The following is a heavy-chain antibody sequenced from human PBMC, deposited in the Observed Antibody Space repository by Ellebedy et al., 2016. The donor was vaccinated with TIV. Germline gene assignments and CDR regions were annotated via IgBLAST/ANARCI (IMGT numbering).Heavy chain of an antibody. Sequence: GESLKISCAASGFTFSAYWMTWVRQAPGKGLEWVANIKQDGSEKYYVDSVKGRFTISRDNGKNSVYLQMNSLRTEDTALYYCARDGAYGDYSPGYYGMDVWGQGTTVTVSS. CDR1: GFTFSAYW. J-gene: IGHJ6*02. D-gene: IGHD4-17*01. CDR2: IKQDGSEK. CDR3: ARDGAYGDYSPGYYGMDV. V-gene: IGHV3-7*03.